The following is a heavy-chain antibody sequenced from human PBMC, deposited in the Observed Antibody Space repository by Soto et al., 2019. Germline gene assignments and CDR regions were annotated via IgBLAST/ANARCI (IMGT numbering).Heavy chain of an antibody. CDR1: GGAISGYY. CDR3: ARVQRFSDSFDP. CDR2: IYSSGGT. Sequence: PSETLSLTCTVSGGAISGYYWTWIRQSAGKGLEWIGRIYSSGGTKYNPSLQSRVTMSLDTSKNQFSLRLSSVTAADTAVYYCARVQRFSDSFDPWGQGTLVTVSS. J-gene: IGHJ5*02. V-gene: IGHV4-4*07. D-gene: IGHD3-3*01.